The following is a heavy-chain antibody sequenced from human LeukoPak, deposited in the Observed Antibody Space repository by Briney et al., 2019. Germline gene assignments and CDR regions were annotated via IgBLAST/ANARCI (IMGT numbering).Heavy chain of an antibody. D-gene: IGHD3-22*01. V-gene: IGHV3-23*01. CDR2: ISGSGGST. CDR1: GFTFSSYA. J-gene: IGHJ4*02. CDR3: AKDRGVTYYYDSSGYYLTDY. Sequence: PGGSLRFSCAASGFTFSSYAMSWVRQARGKGLEWVSAISGSGGSTYYADSVKGRFTISRDNSKNTLYLQMNSLRAEDTAVYYCAKDRGVTYYYDSSGYYLTDYWGQGTLVTVSS.